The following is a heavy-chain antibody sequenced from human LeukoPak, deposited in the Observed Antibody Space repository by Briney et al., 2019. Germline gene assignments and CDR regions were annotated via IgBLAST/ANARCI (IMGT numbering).Heavy chain of an antibody. D-gene: IGHD6-13*01. CDR2: IIPIFGTA. J-gene: IGHJ6*03. Sequence: WASVKVSCKASGGTFSNYAISWVRQAPGQGLEWMGGIIPIFGTANYAQKFQGRVTITADESTSTAYMELSSLRSDDTAVYYCARGSVPPYSSSWFPAADYYYYMDAWGKGNTVTVSS. CDR3: ARGSVPPYSSSWFPAADYYYYMDA. CDR1: GGTFSNYA. V-gene: IGHV1-69*13.